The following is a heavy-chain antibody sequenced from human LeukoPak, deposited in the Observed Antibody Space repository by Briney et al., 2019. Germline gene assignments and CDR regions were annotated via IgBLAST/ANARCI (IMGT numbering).Heavy chain of an antibody. CDR2: IIPIFGTT. CDR1: GGTFSSYA. V-gene: IGHV1-69*05. D-gene: IGHD3-10*01. CDR3: ARAGGSGHYYYYMDV. J-gene: IGHJ6*03. Sequence: SVKVSCKASGGTFSSYAISWVRQAPGQGLEWMGRIIPIFGTTNYAQKFQGRVTITTDESTSTAYMDLSSLRSEDTAVYYCARAGGSGHYYYYMDVWGKGTTVTVSS.